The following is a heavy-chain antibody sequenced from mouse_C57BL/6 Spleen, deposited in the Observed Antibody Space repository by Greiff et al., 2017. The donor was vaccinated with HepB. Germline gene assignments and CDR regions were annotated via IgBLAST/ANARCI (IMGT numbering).Heavy chain of an antibody. V-gene: IGHV1-55*01. J-gene: IGHJ2*01. CDR1: GYTFTSYW. CDR2: IYPGSGST. Sequence: QVQLQQPGAELVKPGASVKMSCKASGYTFTSYWLTWVKQRPGQGLEWIGDIYPGSGSTNYNEKFKSKATLTVDTSSSTAYMQLSSLTSEDSAVYYCARKVYYYGSSYYFDYWGQGTTLTVSS. D-gene: IGHD1-1*01. CDR3: ARKVYYYGSSYYFDY.